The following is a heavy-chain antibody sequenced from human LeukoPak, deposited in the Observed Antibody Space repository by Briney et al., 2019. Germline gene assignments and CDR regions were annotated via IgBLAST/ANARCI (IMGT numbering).Heavy chain of an antibody. CDR1: GFTFSSYA. CDR3: AREDRYCFSTSCYYYYMDV. Sequence: GGSLRLSCAASGFTFSSYAMHWVRQAPGKGLEYVSAITGNGGSTYYANSVKGRFTISRDNSKNTLYLQMGSLRAEDMAVYYCAREDRYCFSTSCYYYYMDVWGKETTVTVSS. V-gene: IGHV3-64*01. CDR2: ITGNGGST. J-gene: IGHJ6*03. D-gene: IGHD2-2*01.